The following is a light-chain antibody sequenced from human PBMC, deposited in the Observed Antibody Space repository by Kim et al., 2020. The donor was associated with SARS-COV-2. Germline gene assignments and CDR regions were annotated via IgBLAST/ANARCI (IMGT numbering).Light chain of an antibody. CDR2: GAS. CDR1: QSISRY. CDR3: QQSYNTPPT. V-gene: IGKV1-39*01. Sequence: DIQMTQSQSSLSASVGDRVTITCRASQSISRYFNWYQQKPGEAPKLLIYGASSLQSGVPSRFSGSGSGTDFTLTITSLQPEDFATYYCQQSYNTPPTFGQGTKVDIK. J-gene: IGKJ1*01.